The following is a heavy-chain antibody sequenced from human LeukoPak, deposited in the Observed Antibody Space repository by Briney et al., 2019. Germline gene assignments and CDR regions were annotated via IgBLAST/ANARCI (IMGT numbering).Heavy chain of an antibody. V-gene: IGHV3-23*01. D-gene: IGHD2-21*02. Sequence: PGGSLRLSCAASGFTFSSYVMSWVRQAPGKGLEWVSAISGSGGSTYYADSVKGRFTISRDNSKNTLYLQMNSLRAEDTAVYYCAKALHSAVVVTARDYWGQGTLVTVSS. J-gene: IGHJ4*02. CDR1: GFTFSSYV. CDR3: AKALHSAVVVTARDY. CDR2: ISGSGGST.